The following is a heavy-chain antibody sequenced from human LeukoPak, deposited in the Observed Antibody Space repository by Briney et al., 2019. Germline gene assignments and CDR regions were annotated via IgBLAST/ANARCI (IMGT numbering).Heavy chain of an antibody. Sequence: SVKVSCKASGGTFSSYAISWVRQAPGQGLEWMGGIIPISGTANYAQKLQGRVTMTTDTSTSTAYMELRSLRSDDTAVYYCAREGPQTYYDFWSGYYPGWFDPWGQGTLVTVSS. D-gene: IGHD3-3*01. CDR2: IIPISGTA. V-gene: IGHV1-69*05. CDR1: GGTFSSYA. CDR3: AREGPQTYYDFWSGYYPGWFDP. J-gene: IGHJ5*02.